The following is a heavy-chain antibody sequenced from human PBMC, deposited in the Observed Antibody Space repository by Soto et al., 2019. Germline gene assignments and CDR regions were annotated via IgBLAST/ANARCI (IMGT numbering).Heavy chain of an antibody. CDR1: GFTFSGSA. CDR3: TRQSRSGYSGFDP. Sequence: GGSLRLYWAASGFTFSGSAMHWVRQASGKGLEWVGRIRSKANSYATAYAASVKGRFTISRDDSKNTAYLQMNSLKTEDTAVYYCTRQSRSGYSGFDPWGQGTLVTVSS. D-gene: IGHD3-22*01. CDR2: IRSKANSYAT. V-gene: IGHV3-73*01. J-gene: IGHJ5*02.